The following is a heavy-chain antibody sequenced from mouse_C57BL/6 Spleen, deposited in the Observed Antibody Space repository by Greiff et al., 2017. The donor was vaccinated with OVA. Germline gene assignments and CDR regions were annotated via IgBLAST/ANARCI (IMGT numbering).Heavy chain of an antibody. D-gene: IGHD1-1*01. CDR3: ARPLYGSSPFYAMDY. Sequence: EVQRVESGGGLVKPGGSLKLSCAASGFTFSDYGMHWVRQAPEKGLAWVAYISSGSSTIYYADTVKGRFTISRDNAKNTLFLQMTSRGSEDTAMYYCARPLYGSSPFYAMDYWGQGTSVTVSS. V-gene: IGHV5-17*01. CDR2: ISSGSSTI. CDR1: GFTFSDYG. J-gene: IGHJ4*01.